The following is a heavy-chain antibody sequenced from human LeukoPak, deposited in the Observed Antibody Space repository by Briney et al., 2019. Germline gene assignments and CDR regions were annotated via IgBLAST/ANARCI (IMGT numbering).Heavy chain of an antibody. D-gene: IGHD1-7*01. CDR1: GFTFDDYA. CDR3: AKDVTGTGAFDI. Sequence: GGSLRLSCAASGFTFDDYAMHWVRQGPGKGLEWVSGITWNSGTIGYADSVKGRFTISRDNAKNSLYLQMNSLRAEDTALYYCAKDVTGTGAFDIWGQGTMVTVSS. CDR2: ITWNSGTI. V-gene: IGHV3-9*01. J-gene: IGHJ3*02.